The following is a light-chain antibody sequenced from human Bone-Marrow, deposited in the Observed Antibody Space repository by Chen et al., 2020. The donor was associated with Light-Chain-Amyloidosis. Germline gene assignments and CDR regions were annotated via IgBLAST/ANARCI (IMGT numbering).Light chain of an antibody. V-gene: IGLV3-21*02. CDR2: DDS. CDR1: NIGSTS. CDR3: QVWDRSSDRPV. Sequence: SYVLTQPSSVSVAPGQTATIACGGNNIGSTSVHWYQQTPGQAPLLVVYDDSDRPSGIPERLSGSNSGTTATLTISRVEAGDVADYSCQVWDRSSDRPVFGGGTKLTVL. J-gene: IGLJ3*02.